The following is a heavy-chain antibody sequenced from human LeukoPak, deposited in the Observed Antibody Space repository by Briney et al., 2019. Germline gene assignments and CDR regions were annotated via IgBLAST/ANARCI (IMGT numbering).Heavy chain of an antibody. D-gene: IGHD3/OR15-3a*01. CDR1: GGSISSSSYY. CDR2: IYYSGST. V-gene: IGHV4-39*07. CDR3: ARVDVRQPFSFDY. Sequence: PSETLSLTCTVSGGSISSSSYYWGWIRQPPGKGLEWIGSIYYSGSTYYNPSLKSRITISVDTSKNQFSLKLSSVTAADTAVYYCARVDVRQPFSFDYWGQGTLVTVSS. J-gene: IGHJ4*02.